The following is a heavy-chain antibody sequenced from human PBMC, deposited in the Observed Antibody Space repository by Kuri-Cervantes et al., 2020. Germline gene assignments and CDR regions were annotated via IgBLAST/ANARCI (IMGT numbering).Heavy chain of an antibody. Sequence: SVKVSCKASGGTFSSYTISWVRQAPGQGLEWMGRIIPILGIANYAQKFQGRVTITADKSTSTAYMELSSLRSEDTAVYYCASPKDYDFWSGSPNSYYYGMDVWGQGTTVTVSS. CDR3: ASPKDYDFWSGSPNSYYYGMDV. V-gene: IGHV1-69*02. J-gene: IGHJ6*02. D-gene: IGHD3-3*01. CDR1: GGTFSSYT. CDR2: IIPILGIA.